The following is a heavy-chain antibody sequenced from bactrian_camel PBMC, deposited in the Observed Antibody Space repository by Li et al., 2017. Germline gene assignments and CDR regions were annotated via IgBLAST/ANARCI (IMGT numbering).Heavy chain of an antibody. J-gene: IGHJ6*01. V-gene: IGHV3-3*01. CDR1: STYSTYC. Sequence: HVQLVESGGGSVQAGGSLRLSCAGSTYSTYCMAWFRQAPGKAREGVASIYTSGSPTKYADSVKGRFTISYDKAKKMVYLQMDSLKAEDTAIYYCAADRFGCLRGRTALDSTTGFGYWGQGTQVTVS. D-gene: IGHD7*01. CDR3: AADRFGCLRGRTALDSTTGFGY. CDR2: IYTSGSPT.